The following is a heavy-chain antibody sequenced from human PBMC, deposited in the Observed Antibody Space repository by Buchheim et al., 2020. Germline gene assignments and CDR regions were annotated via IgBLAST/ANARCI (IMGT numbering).Heavy chain of an antibody. CDR3: ARDNNCTGGVCSSYHFDY. D-gene: IGHD2-8*02. V-gene: IGHV4-30-4*01. CDR1: GGSISSGDYY. CDR2: IYYSGST. J-gene: IGHJ4*02. Sequence: QVQLQESGPGLVKPSQTLSLTCTVSGGSISSGDYYWSWIRQPPGKGLEWIGYIYYSGSTYYNPSLKSRVTISVDKSKNQFSLKLSSVTAADTAVYYCARDNNCTGGVCSSYHFDYWGQGTL.